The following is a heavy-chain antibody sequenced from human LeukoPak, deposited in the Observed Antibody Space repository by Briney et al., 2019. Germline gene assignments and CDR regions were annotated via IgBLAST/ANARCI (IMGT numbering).Heavy chain of an antibody. J-gene: IGHJ4*02. CDR3: ARDLSYSLHYYGSGSYDY. CDR2: IKQDGSEK. Sequence: GGSLRLSCAASGFTFSSYWMSWVRQAPGKGLEWVANIKQDGSEKYYVDSVKGRFTISRDNAKNSLYLQMNSLRAEDTAVYYCARDLSYSLHYYGSGSYDYWGQGTLVTVSS. V-gene: IGHV3-7*01. CDR1: GFTFSSYW. D-gene: IGHD3-10*01.